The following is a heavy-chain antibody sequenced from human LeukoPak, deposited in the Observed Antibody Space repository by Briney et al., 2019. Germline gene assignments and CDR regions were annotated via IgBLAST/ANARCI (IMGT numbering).Heavy chain of an antibody. V-gene: IGHV3-11*01. Sequence: PGGSLRLSCAASGFTFSDYYMSWIRQAPGKGLEWVSYISSSGSAIYYADSVKGRFTISRDNAKNSLYLQMNSLRAEDTAVYYCARDRYYYDSSGSPDYWGREPWSPSPQ. D-gene: IGHD3-22*01. CDR1: GFTFSDYY. J-gene: IGHJ4*02. CDR2: ISSSGSAI. CDR3: ARDRYYYDSSGSPDY.